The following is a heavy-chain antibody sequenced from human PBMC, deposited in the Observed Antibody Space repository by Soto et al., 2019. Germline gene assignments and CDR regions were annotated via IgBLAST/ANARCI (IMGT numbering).Heavy chain of an antibody. V-gene: IGHV3-33*01. CDR3: AREGRRNCSGGSCYSVPADY. CDR1: GFTFSSYG. J-gene: IGHJ4*02. D-gene: IGHD2-15*01. Sequence: QVQLVESGGGVVQPGRSLRLSCAASGFTFSSYGMHWVRQAPGKGLEWVAVIWYDGSNKYYADSVKGRFTISRDNSKNTLYLQMNSLRAEDTAVYYCAREGRRNCSGGSCYSVPADYWGQGTLVTVSS. CDR2: IWYDGSNK.